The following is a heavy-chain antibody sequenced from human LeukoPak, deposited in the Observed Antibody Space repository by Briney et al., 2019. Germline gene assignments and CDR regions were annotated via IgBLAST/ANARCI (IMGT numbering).Heavy chain of an antibody. J-gene: IGHJ4*02. Sequence: SQTLPLTCTVSGGSISSGSYYWSWIRQPAGKGLEWIGRIYTSGSTNYNPSHKSRVTISVDTSKNQFSLKLSPVTAADTAVYYCARGTLYCSSTSCLKYYFDYWGQGTLVTVSS. V-gene: IGHV4-61*02. CDR3: ARGTLYCSSTSCLKYYFDY. D-gene: IGHD2-2*01. CDR2: IYTSGST. CDR1: GGSISSGSYY.